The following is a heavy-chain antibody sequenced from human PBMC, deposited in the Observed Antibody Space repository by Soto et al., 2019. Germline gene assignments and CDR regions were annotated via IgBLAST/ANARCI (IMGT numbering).Heavy chain of an antibody. Sequence: GGSLRLSCATSGFTFSNAWLSWVRQAPGKGLEWVGRIKNKGDGGTIDYAAPVKGRFTISRDDSKNTLYLQMNSLKTEDTAVYFCATVGSRYGNPPFDYWGQGTLVTVSS. CDR3: ATVGSRYGNPPFDY. V-gene: IGHV3-15*01. D-gene: IGHD5-18*01. J-gene: IGHJ4*02. CDR2: IKNKGDGGTI. CDR1: GFTFSNAW.